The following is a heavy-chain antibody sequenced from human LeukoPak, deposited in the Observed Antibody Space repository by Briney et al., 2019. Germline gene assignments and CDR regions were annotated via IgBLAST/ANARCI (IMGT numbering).Heavy chain of an antibody. CDR2: ISYDGSNK. D-gene: IGHD5-24*01. J-gene: IGHJ4*02. CDR3: AKPPYGRDVYNYFDY. V-gene: IGHV3-30*18. CDR1: GFTFSSYG. Sequence: PGRSLRLSCAASGFTFSSYGMHWVRQAPGKGLEWVAVISYDGSNKYYADSVKGRFTISRDNSKNTLYLQMNSLRVEGTAVYYCAKPPYGRDVYNYFDYWGQGTPVTVSS.